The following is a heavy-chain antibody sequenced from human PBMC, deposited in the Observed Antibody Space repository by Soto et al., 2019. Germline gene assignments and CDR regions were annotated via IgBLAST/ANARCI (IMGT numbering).Heavy chain of an antibody. CDR3: ARGLNGYWHYVDY. Sequence: QVQLVQSGAEVKKPGASVKVSCKASGYTFTSYAMHWVRQAPGQRLEWMGWINAGNGNTKYSQKFQGRVTITRDTSASTADMEMSSLRSEDTAVYYCARGLNGYWHYVDYWGQGTLVTVSS. J-gene: IGHJ4*02. CDR2: INAGNGNT. V-gene: IGHV1-3*01. D-gene: IGHD5-18*01. CDR1: GYTFTSYA.